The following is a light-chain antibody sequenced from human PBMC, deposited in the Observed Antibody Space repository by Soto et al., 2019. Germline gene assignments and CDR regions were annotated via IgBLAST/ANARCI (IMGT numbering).Light chain of an antibody. CDR3: AAWDDSLSGVV. Sequence: QSVLTQPPSASGTPGQRVTISCSGSSSNIGSNYVYWYQQLPGTAPKLLIYRNNQRPSGVPHRFSGSQSGTSASLAISGLRSEDEADYYCAAWDDSLSGVVFGGGTKLTVL. J-gene: IGLJ2*01. CDR1: SSNIGSNY. CDR2: RNN. V-gene: IGLV1-47*01.